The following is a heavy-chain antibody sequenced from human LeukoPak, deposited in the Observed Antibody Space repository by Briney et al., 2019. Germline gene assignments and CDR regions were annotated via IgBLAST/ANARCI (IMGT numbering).Heavy chain of an antibody. D-gene: IGHD3-10*01. J-gene: IGHJ3*02. V-gene: IGHV4-34*01. CDR1: GGSFSGYY. Sequence: SETLSLTCAVYGGSFSGYYWSWIRQPPGKGLEWIGEINHSGSTNYNPSLKSRVTISVDTSKNQFSLKLSSVTAADTAVYYCASPDYGSGDDAFDIWGQGTMVTVSS. CDR2: INHSGST. CDR3: ASPDYGSGDDAFDI.